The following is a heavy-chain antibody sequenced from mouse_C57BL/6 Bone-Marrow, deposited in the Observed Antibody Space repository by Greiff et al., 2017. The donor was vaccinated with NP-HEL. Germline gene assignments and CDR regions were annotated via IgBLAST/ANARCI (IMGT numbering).Heavy chain of an antibody. V-gene: IGHV7-1*01. D-gene: IGHD1-1*01. Sequence: EVKLMESGGGLVQSGRSLRLSCATSGFTFSDFYMEWVRPAPGKGLEWIAASRNKVNDYTTEYSASVKGRFIVSRDTSQSILYLQMNALRAEDTAIYYCARDARTTPFAYWGQGTLVTVSA. CDR2: SRNKVNDYTT. CDR1: GFTFSDFY. CDR3: ARDARTTPFAY. J-gene: IGHJ3*01.